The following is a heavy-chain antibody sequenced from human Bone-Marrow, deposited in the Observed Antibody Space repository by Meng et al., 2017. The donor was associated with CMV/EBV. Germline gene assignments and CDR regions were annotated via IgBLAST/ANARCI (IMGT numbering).Heavy chain of an antibody. Sequence: QGQLQEPGPGLVQPSQTLSLTCTVSGGSISSGDYYWSWIRQPPGKGLEWIGYIYYSGSTYYNPSPKSRVTISVDTSKNQFSLKLSSVTAADTAVYYCARGAYDFWSGYNWFDPWGQGTLVTVSS. CDR1: GGSISSGDYY. CDR3: ARGAYDFWSGYNWFDP. D-gene: IGHD3-3*01. J-gene: IGHJ5*02. V-gene: IGHV4-30-4*08. CDR2: IYYSGST.